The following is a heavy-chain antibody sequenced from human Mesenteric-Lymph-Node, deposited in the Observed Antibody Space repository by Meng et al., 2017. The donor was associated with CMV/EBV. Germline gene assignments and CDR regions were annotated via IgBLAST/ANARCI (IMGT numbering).Heavy chain of an antibody. Sequence: GSLRLSCGVYNGPFSGYYWSWIRQPPGKGLEWIGEINHRGSTNYNPSLKSRVTISVDTSKNQFSLKLSSVTAADTAVYYCARGTWAAAPSDYWGQGILVTVSS. CDR2: INHRGST. J-gene: IGHJ4*02. CDR1: NGPFSGYY. V-gene: IGHV4-34*01. CDR3: ARGTWAAAPSDY. D-gene: IGHD6-13*01.